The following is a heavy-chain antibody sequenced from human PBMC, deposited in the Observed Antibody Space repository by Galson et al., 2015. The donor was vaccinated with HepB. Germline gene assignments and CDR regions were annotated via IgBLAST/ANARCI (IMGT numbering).Heavy chain of an antibody. CDR3: ARVVGELLFDY. J-gene: IGHJ4*02. CDR1: GYTFTSYG. CDR2: ICAYNGNT. V-gene: IGHV1-18*04. D-gene: IGHD1-26*01. Sequence: SVKVSCKASGYTFTSYGISWVRQAPGQGLEWMGGICAYNGNTNYAQKVQGRVTMTTDTSTSTAYMELKSLRSDDTAVYYCARVVGELLFDYWGQGTLVTVSS.